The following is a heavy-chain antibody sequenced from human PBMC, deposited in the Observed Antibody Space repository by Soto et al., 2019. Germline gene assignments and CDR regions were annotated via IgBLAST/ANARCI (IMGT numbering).Heavy chain of an antibody. CDR1: GFTFSSYA. CDR3: ARGGGIAVAGTHLDY. D-gene: IGHD6-19*01. V-gene: IGHV3-23*01. J-gene: IGHJ4*02. CDR2: IGGSGAGT. Sequence: EVQLLESGGGLVQPGGSLRLSCAASGFTFSSYAMSWVRQAPGKGLEWVSGIGGSGAGTNYADSVKGRFTTSRDNSKNTLYLQMSSLRAEDTAVYYCARGGGIAVAGTHLDYWGQGTLVTVSS.